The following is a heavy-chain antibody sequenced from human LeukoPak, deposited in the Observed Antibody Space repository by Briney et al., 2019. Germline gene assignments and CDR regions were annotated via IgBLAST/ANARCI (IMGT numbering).Heavy chain of an antibody. CDR2: INSDGSRT. D-gene: IGHD4-17*01. CDR3: ARVNYGDYLPSFDY. CDR1: GFTFNSYW. Sequence: GGSLRLSCAASGFTFNSYWMHWVRQVPGKGLVWVSRINSDGSRTNYVDSAKGRFTISRDNAKNTLFLLMNSLRAEDSAVYYCARVNYGDYLPSFDYWGQGTLVTVSS. V-gene: IGHV3-74*01. J-gene: IGHJ4*02.